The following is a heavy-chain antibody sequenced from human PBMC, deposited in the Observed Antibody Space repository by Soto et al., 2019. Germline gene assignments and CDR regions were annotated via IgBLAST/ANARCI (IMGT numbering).Heavy chain of an antibody. CDR3: AITRDSSRQFFFDH. V-gene: IGHV5-51*01. CDR2: IYPGDSDT. CDR1: GYTFSSYW. J-gene: IGHJ4*02. Sequence: EVQLVQSGAEVKKPGESLKISCKGSGYTFSSYWIGWVRQMPGKGLEWMGIIYPGDSDTRYSPSFQGQVTISADKSISTVYLQWSSLKASDTAMYYRAITRDSSRQFFFDHWGQGTLVTVSS. D-gene: IGHD3-22*01.